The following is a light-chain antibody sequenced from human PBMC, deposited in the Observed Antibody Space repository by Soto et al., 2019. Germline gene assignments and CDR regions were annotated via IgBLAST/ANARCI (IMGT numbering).Light chain of an antibody. J-gene: IGKJ5*01. CDR1: QSISSW. Sequence: DIHLTPSPSTLSASVGARATITCPASQSISSWLAWYKQKPGKAPKLLIYKASSLESGVPSRFRGSGSGTEFTLTISSLQPDDFETYYCQQYNSYPITFGQGTRLEI. CDR3: QQYNSYPIT. V-gene: IGKV1-5*03. CDR2: KAS.